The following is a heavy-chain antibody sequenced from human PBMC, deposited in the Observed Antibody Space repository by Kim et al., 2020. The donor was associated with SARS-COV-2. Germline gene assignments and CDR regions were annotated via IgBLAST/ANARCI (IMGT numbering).Heavy chain of an antibody. CDR2: ISYSGRT. V-gene: IGHV4-39*02. Sequence: SETLSLTCTFSGGSISSNDYYWDWIRQPPGKGLEWIGSISYSGRTYYNPSLKSRVTISVDTSKNQISLKLSSVTAADTGVYYCARGIFGVVIIPYYYYY. D-gene: IGHD3-3*01. CDR1: GGSISSNDYY. CDR3: ARGIFGVVIIPYYYYY. J-gene: IGHJ6*03.